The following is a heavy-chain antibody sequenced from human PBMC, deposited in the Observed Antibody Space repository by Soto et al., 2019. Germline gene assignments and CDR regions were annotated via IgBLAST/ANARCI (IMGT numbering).Heavy chain of an antibody. D-gene: IGHD6-13*01. Sequence: EVQLVESGGGLVQPGGSLRLSCAASGFTFSRYWMSWVRQAPGKGLEWVANIKQDGSEKYYVDSVKGRFTISRDNDKNSLYLQMNSLRVENTAVYYCEREPSYLPSGSSLPHWGQGTLVTVSS. CDR3: EREPSYLPSGSSLPH. CDR1: GFTFSRYW. J-gene: IGHJ1*01. V-gene: IGHV3-7*03. CDR2: IKQDGSEK.